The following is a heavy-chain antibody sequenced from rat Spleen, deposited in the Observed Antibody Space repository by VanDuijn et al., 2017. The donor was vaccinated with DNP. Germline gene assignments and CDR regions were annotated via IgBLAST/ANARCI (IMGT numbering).Heavy chain of an antibody. Sequence: QVQLKETGPGLVQPTQTLSITCTVSGFSLTSYYMQWVRQTPGKGLEWMGFIRSGGSTEYNSEFKSRLSISRDTSKNQVFLEMTSLQTDDTGTYYCTRDEWPYFFDYWGQGVMVTVSS. V-gene: IGHV2-65*01. J-gene: IGHJ2*01. CDR1: GFSLTSYY. CDR3: TRDEWPYFFDY. CDR2: IRSGGST. D-gene: IGHD1-1*01.